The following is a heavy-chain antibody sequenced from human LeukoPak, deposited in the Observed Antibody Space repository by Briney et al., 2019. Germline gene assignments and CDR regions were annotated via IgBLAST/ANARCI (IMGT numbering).Heavy chain of an antibody. V-gene: IGHV3-21*04. CDR2: ISSSSSYI. Sequence: PGGSLRLSCAASGFTFSSYSMNWVRQAPGKGLEWVSSISSSSSYIYYADSVKGRFTISRDNAKNSLYLQMNSLRAEDTALYHCARGRLGADSQGAFDIWGQGTMVTVSS. CDR1: GFTFSSYS. J-gene: IGHJ3*02. D-gene: IGHD1-26*01. CDR3: ARGRLGADSQGAFDI.